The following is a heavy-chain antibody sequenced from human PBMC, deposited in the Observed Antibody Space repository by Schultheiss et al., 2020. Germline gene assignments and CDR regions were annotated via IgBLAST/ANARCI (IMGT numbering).Heavy chain of an antibody. CDR1: GFTFSSYA. Sequence: GGSLRLSCSASGFTFSSYAMHWVRQAPGKGLEYVSAISSNGGSTYYADSVKGRFTISRDNSKNTLYLQMSSLRAEDTAVYYCVKGRTGYSSGWYWFGYYFDYWGQGTLVNVSS. CDR2: ISSNGGST. J-gene: IGHJ4*02. D-gene: IGHD6-19*01. V-gene: IGHV3-64D*09. CDR3: VKGRTGYSSGWYWFGYYFDY.